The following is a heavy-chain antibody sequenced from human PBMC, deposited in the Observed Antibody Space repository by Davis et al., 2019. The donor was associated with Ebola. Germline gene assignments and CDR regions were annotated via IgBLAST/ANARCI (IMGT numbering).Heavy chain of an antibody. D-gene: IGHD2-2*02. Sequence: GSVKVSCKASGYTFTSYGISWVRQAPGQGLEWMGWISAYNGNTNYAQKLQGRVTMTTDTSTSTAYMELRSLRSDDTAVYYCARDSVVVPAAINHYYGMDVWGQGTTVTVSS. CDR1: GYTFTSYG. J-gene: IGHJ6*02. CDR2: ISAYNGNT. CDR3: ARDSVVVPAAINHYYGMDV. V-gene: IGHV1-18*04.